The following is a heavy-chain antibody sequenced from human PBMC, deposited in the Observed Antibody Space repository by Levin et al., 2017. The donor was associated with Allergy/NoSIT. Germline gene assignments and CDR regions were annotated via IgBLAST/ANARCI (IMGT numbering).Heavy chain of an antibody. J-gene: IGHJ5*02. CDR1: GFTFSNAW. CDR3: TSEIVGAPPFS. D-gene: IGHD1-26*01. CDR2: IKSKTDGGTT. V-gene: IGHV3-15*01. Sequence: GESLKISCAASGFTFSNAWMSWVRQAPGKGLEWVGRIKSKTDGGTTDYAAPVKGRFTISRDDSKNTLYLQMNSLKTEDTAVYYCTSEIVGAPPFSWGQGTLVTVSS.